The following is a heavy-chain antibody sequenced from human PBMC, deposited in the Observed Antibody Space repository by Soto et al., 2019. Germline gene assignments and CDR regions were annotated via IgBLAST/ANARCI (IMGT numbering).Heavy chain of an antibody. V-gene: IGHV1-2*04. J-gene: IGHJ3*02. D-gene: IGHD4-17*01. CDR2: INPNSGGT. Sequence: GASVKVSCKASGYTFTGYYMHWVRQAPGQGLQWMGWINPNSGGTKYAQKFRGWVTMTSDTSISTAYLELSRLRSYDTAVYYCAIEWGDYSAFDIWGQGTMVTVSS. CDR3: AIEWGDYSAFDI. CDR1: GYTFTGYY.